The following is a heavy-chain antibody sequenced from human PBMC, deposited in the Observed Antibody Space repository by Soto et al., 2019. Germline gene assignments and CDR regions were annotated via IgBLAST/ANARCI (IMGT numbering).Heavy chain of an antibody. CDR2: INHLETT. D-gene: IGHD3-10*01. CDR3: ARGGGFDSFDY. J-gene: IGHJ4*02. CDR1: GASITYGAYS. V-gene: IGHV4-30-2*01. Sequence: SETLSLTCTVSGASITYGAYSWSWIRQTPGKGLEWIGYINHLETTFYNPSFESRLTLSVDRTKNQFSLNLKSMSAADRAVYFCARGGGFDSFDYWGQGILVTVSS.